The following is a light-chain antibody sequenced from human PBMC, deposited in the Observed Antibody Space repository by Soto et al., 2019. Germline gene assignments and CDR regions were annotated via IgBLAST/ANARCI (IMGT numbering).Light chain of an antibody. CDR1: QYIWRY. J-gene: IGKJ4*01. Sequence: DIQMTQSPCSLSASVGDRVTITCRAGQYIWRYLNWYQQKPGKAPKLLIYAASSLHSGVPSRFSGSGSGTDFTLTISSLQPEDFATYSCQQTYRTPLTFGGGTKVDIK. CDR2: AAS. V-gene: IGKV1-39*01. CDR3: QQTYRTPLT.